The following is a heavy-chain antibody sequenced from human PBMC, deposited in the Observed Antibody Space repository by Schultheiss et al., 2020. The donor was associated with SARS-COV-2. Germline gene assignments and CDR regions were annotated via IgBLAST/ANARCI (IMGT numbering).Heavy chain of an antibody. CDR1: GFTFSSYA. J-gene: IGHJ4*02. D-gene: IGHD4-11*01. CDR3: ARADYSSGSYFGC. Sequence: GGSLRLSCAASGFTFSSYAMSWVRQAPGKGLEWVSAISGSGGSTYYADSVKGRFTISRDNAKNSLYLQMNSLRAEDTAVYYCARADYSSGSYFGCWGQGTLVTVSS. CDR2: ISGSGGST. V-gene: IGHV3-23*01.